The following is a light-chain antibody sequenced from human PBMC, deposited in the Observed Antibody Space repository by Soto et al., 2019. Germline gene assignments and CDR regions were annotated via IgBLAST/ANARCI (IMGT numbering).Light chain of an antibody. J-gene: IGLJ2*01. V-gene: IGLV2-8*01. CDR3: SSYAGSNNLV. CDR1: SSDVGGYNY. Sequence: QSVLTQPPSASGSPGQSVTISCTGTSSDVGGYNYVSWYQQYPGKAPKLMIYEVTKRPSGVPDRFSGSKSGNTASLTVSGLQAEDEAYYYCSSYAGSNNLVFGGGTKLTVL. CDR2: EVT.